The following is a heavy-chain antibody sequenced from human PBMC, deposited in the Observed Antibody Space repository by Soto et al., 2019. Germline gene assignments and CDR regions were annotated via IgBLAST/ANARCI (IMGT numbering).Heavy chain of an antibody. D-gene: IGHD3-10*01. CDR3: ASRLLWFGEFPDAFDI. CDR1: GYSFTSYW. CDR2: IYPGDSDT. Sequence: GESLKISCKGSGYSFTSYWIGWVRQMPGKGLEWMGIIYPGDSDTRYSPSFQGQVTISADKSISTAYLQWSSLKASDTAMYYCASRLLWFGEFPDAFDIWGQGTMVTVSS. V-gene: IGHV5-51*01. J-gene: IGHJ3*02.